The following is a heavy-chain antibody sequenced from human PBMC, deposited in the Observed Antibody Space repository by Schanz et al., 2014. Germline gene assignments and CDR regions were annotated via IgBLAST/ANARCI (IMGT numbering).Heavy chain of an antibody. CDR2: INPDGSGK. V-gene: IGHV3-7*01. CDR3: ATGGGYFDY. Sequence: DVQLVESGGGLVQSGGSLRLSCAASGFNFGDYYMTWVRQAPGKGLESVAKINPDGSGKYYVVSVEGRFTISRDNAKKSLDLHMNSLTAEDTAVYYCATGGGYFDYWGQGTLVTVSS. D-gene: IGHD3-16*01. CDR1: GFNFGDYY. J-gene: IGHJ4*02.